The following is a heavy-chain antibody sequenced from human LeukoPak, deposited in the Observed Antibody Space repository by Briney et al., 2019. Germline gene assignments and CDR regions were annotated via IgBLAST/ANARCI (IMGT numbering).Heavy chain of an antibody. Sequence: GASVKVSCKASGGTFSSYAISWVRQAPGQGLEWMGGIIPIFGTANYAQKFQGRVTITADESTSTAYMELSSLRSEDTAVYYCARHDDVPVFRNGMDVWGHGTTVTVSS. CDR2: IIPIFGTA. CDR3: ARHDDVPVFRNGMDV. CDR1: GGTFSSYA. D-gene: IGHD2-2*01. J-gene: IGHJ6*02. V-gene: IGHV1-69*13.